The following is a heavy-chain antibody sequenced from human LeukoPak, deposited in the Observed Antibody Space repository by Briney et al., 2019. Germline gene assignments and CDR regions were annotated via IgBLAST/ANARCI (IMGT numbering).Heavy chain of an antibody. CDR2: ISWDGGST. J-gene: IGHJ4*02. D-gene: IGHD3-10*01. CDR1: GFTFSSYA. Sequence: GGSLRLSCAASGFTFSSYAMSWVRQAPGKGLEWVSLISWDGGSTYYADSVKGRFTISRDNSKNSLYLQMNSLRAEDTALYYCAKDSGLDYYGSGSWGQGTLVTVSS. V-gene: IGHV3-43D*03. CDR3: AKDSGLDYYGSGS.